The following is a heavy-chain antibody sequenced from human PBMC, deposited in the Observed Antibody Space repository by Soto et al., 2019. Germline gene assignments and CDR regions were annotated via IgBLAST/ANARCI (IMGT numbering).Heavy chain of an antibody. Sequence: PGGSLRLSCIGSGLTFSSYAMNWVRQAPGKGLEWVSSISSSSKYIYYTDSVKGRFTISRDNAKNSLYLQMNGLRAEDTALYYCARDPDAEYSGNYHTPRSLDSWSQGTQVTVSS. V-gene: IGHV3-21*01. CDR3: ARDPDAEYSGNYHTPRSLDS. CDR2: ISSSSKYI. D-gene: IGHD1-26*01. J-gene: IGHJ4*02. CDR1: GLTFSSYA.